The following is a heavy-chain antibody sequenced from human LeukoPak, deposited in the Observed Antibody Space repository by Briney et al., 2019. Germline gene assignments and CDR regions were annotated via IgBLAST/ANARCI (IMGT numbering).Heavy chain of an antibody. CDR3: ARRTYGSGWSNFDY. CDR1: GGSVSSGSYY. V-gene: IGHV4-61*01. Sequence: SETLSLTCTVSGGSVSSGSYYWSWIRQPPGKGLEWIGYIYYSGSTNYNPSLKSRVTISVDTSKSQFSLKLSSVTAADTAVYYCARRTYGSGWSNFDYWGQGTLVTVSS. CDR2: IYYSGST. D-gene: IGHD6-19*01. J-gene: IGHJ4*02.